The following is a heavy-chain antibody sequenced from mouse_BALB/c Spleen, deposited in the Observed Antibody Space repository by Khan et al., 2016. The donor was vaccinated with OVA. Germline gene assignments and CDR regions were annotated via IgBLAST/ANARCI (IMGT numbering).Heavy chain of an antibody. J-gene: IGHJ2*01. CDR3: ARGNYSGYYFDY. D-gene: IGHD1-1*01. Sequence: VQLKQSGPGLVKPSQSLSLTCTVTGYSITSGYAWNWIRQFPGNKLEWMGYISYSGGTSYNPSLKSRISITRDTSKNQFFLQLNSVTTEDTAPYYCARGNYSGYYFDYWGQGTTLTVSS. CDR2: ISYSGGT. V-gene: IGHV3-2*02. CDR1: GYSITSGYA.